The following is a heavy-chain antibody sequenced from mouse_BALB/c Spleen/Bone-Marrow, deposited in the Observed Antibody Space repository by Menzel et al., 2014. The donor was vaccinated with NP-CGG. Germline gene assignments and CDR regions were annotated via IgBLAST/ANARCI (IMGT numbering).Heavy chain of an antibody. CDR1: GYAFSSSW. J-gene: IGHJ2*01. CDR3: GRWDDGNY. Sequence: QVQLQQSGPALVKPGASVKISCKASGYAFSSSWMNWVKQRPGQGLEWIGRIYPRDGDTYYNAKFKGKATLTADKSSSTVNMQLSSRTSVDSAVDFCGRWDDGNYWGQGTTLTVSS. CDR2: IYPRDGDT. V-gene: IGHV1-82*01. D-gene: IGHD4-1*01.